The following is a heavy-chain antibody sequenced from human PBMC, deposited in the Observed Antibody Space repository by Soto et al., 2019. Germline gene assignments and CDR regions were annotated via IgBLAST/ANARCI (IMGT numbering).Heavy chain of an antibody. D-gene: IGHD3-10*01. V-gene: IGHV4-59*08. CDR1: GGSISSYY. J-gene: IGHJ5*02. CDR3: ARLLYGSGSWFDP. CDR2: IYYSGST. Sequence: QVQLQESGPGLVKPSETLSLTCTVSGGSISSYYWSWIRQPPGKGLEWIGYIYYSGSTNYNPSLKSRVTISVDTSKSQFSLKLSSVTAADTAVYYCARLLYGSGSWFDPWGQGTLVTVSS.